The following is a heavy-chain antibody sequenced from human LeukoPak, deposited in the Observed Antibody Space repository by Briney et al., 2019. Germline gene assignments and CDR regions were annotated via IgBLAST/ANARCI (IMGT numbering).Heavy chain of an antibody. Sequence: GGSLRLSCAASGFSFSSYWMHWVRQVPGQGLVWVSRINSDGSSTSYADSVKGRFTISRDNAKNTLFLQMKSLRADDTAVYYCTVGGTDFHYWGQGTLVTVSS. CDR1: GFSFSSYW. J-gene: IGHJ4*02. CDR2: INSDGSST. CDR3: TVGGTDFHY. V-gene: IGHV3-74*01. D-gene: IGHD1-26*01.